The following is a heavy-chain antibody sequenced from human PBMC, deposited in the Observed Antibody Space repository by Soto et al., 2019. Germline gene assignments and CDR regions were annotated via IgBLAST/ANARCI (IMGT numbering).Heavy chain of an antibody. Sequence: SETLSLTCAVYGGSFSGYYWSWIRQPPGKGLEWIGEINHSGSTSYNPSLKSRVTISVDTSKNQFSLKLSSVTAADTAVYYCARAIRGNAIWVVVTAIGRWFEPWGQGTLVTVS. CDR1: GGSFSGYY. V-gene: IGHV4-34*01. CDR2: INHSGST. J-gene: IGHJ5*02. CDR3: ARAIRGNAIWVVVTAIGRWFEP. D-gene: IGHD2-21*02.